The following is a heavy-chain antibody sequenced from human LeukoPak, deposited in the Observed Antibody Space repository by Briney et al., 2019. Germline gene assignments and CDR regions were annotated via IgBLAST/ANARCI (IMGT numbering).Heavy chain of an antibody. CDR2: IYYSGST. V-gene: IGHV4-59*01. CDR3: ARDVSRVGATGPFDY. CDR1: GGSISSYY. J-gene: IGHJ4*02. Sequence: KASETLSLTCTVSGGSISSYYWSWIRQPPGKGLEWIGYIYYSGSTNYNPSLKSRVTISVDTSKNQFSLRLRSVTAADTAVYYCARDVSRVGATGPFDYWGQGTLVTVSS. D-gene: IGHD1-26*01.